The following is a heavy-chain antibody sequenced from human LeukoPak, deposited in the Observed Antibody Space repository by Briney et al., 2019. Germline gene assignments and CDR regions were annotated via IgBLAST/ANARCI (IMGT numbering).Heavy chain of an antibody. Sequence: GASVKVSCKASGYTFTGYYMHWVRQTPGQGLEWMGWINPNSGGTNYAQKFQGRVTMTRDTSISTAYMELSRLRSDDTAVYYCARGFPYDSSGYNDFDYWGQGTLVTVSS. D-gene: IGHD3-22*01. CDR2: INPNSGGT. J-gene: IGHJ4*02. V-gene: IGHV1-2*02. CDR1: GYTFTGYY. CDR3: ARGFPYDSSGYNDFDY.